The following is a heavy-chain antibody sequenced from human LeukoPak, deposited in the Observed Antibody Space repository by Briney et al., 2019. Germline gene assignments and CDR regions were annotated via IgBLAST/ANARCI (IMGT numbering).Heavy chain of an antibody. CDR1: GFTFSSHG. V-gene: IGHV3-30*02. D-gene: IGHD3-3*01. CDR2: IWYDGSDE. CDR3: ARGYDFWSGYWSHSDY. Sequence: TGGSLRLSCAASGFTFSSHGMHWVRQAPGKGLEWVSIIWYDGSDEYYADSVKGRFTISRDNSKNTLYLQMGSLRAEDMAVYYCARGYDFWSGYWSHSDYWGQGTLVTVSS. J-gene: IGHJ4*02.